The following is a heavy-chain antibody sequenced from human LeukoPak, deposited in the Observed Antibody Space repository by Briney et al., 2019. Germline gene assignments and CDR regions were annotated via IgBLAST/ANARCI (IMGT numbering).Heavy chain of an antibody. CDR2: IYSGGST. J-gene: IGHJ3*02. V-gene: IGHV3-53*01. D-gene: IGHD1-26*01. CDR1: GFTVSRKY. CDR3: ARELREHGVFDI. Sequence: PGGSLRLSCAASGFTVSRKYMSWVRQAPGKGLEWVSEIYSGGSTYYAASVKGRFSISRDNSKNTVYLQMNSLRVEDTAVYYCARELREHGVFDIWGQGIMVTVSS.